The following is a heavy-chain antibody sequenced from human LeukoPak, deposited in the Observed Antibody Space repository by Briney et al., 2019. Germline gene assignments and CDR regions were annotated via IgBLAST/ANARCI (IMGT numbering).Heavy chain of an antibody. CDR1: GFTFDDYA. CDR3: AKGLISSGWPNYFEY. Sequence: GRSLRLSCAGSGFTFDDYAMHWVRQAPGEGLEWVSGMSWNSGSIGYADSVKGRFQVSREKAKHSLYLQMNSLRAEDTVLYYCAKGLISSGWPNYFEYGGRGPLVRVSS. V-gene: IGHV3-9*01. D-gene: IGHD6-19*01. CDR2: MSWNSGSI. J-gene: IGHJ4*02.